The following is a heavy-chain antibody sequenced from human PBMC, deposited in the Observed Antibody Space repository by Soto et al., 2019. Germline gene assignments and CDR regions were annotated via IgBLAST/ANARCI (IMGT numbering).Heavy chain of an antibody. D-gene: IGHD6-13*01. CDR2: MNPNSGNT. Sequence: QVQLVQSGAEVKKPGASVKVSCKASGYTFTSYDINWVRQATGQGLEWMGWMNPNSGNTGYAQKFQGRVTMTRNTSISTAYRELSSLRSEDTAVYYCARRSIGRYSSSWLRGGEFDYWGQGTLVTVSS. CDR1: GYTFTSYD. V-gene: IGHV1-8*01. CDR3: ARRSIGRYSSSWLRGGEFDY. J-gene: IGHJ4*02.